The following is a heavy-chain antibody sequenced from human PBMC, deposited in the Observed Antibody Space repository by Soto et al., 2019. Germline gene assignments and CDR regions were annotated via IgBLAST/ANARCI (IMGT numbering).Heavy chain of an antibody. V-gene: IGHV1-8*01. Sequence: VKVSCKASGYTFTSYDINWVRQATGQGLEWMGWMSPNSGNTGYAQKFQGRFTISRDDAKNSLYLQMNSLRAEDTAAYYCAKDIEPPGLFFDYWGQGTLVTVSS. CDR2: MSPNSGNT. CDR1: GYTFTSYD. J-gene: IGHJ4*01. D-gene: IGHD6-13*01. CDR3: AKDIEPPGLFFDY.